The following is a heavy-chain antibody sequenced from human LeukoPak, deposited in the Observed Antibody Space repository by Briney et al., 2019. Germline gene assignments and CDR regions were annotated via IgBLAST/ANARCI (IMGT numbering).Heavy chain of an antibody. CDR3: ARASHDYGDYSHFGY. J-gene: IGHJ4*02. CDR1: GGSISSSSYY. V-gene: IGHV4-39*07. D-gene: IGHD4-17*01. Sequence: ETLSLTCTVSGGSISSSSYYWGWIRQPPGKGLEWIGSIYYSGSTYYNPSLKSRVTISVDTSKNQLSLKLSSVTAADTAVYFCARASHDYGDYSHFGYWGQGTLVTVSS. CDR2: IYYSGST.